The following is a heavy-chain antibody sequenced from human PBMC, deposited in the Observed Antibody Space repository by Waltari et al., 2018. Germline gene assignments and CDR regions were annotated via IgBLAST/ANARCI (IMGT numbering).Heavy chain of an antibody. CDR1: GFTFSSYS. CDR3: ARELGSSSFKYYYYGMDF. CDR2: ISSSRSYI. J-gene: IGHJ6*02. Sequence: EVQLVESGGGLVKPGGSLRLSCAASGFTFSSYSMNWVRQAPGKGLEWVSSISSSRSYIYYADSVKGRFTISRDNAKNSLYLQMNSLRAEDTAVYYCARELGSSSFKYYYYGMDFWGQGTTVTVSS. V-gene: IGHV3-21*01. D-gene: IGHD6-13*01.